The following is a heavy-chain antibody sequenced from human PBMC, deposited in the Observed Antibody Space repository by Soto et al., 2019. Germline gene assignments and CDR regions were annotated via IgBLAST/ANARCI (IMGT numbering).Heavy chain of an antibody. V-gene: IGHV3-48*01. CDR3: ARATTLPFDY. J-gene: IGHJ4*02. CDR2: ISGSSTTV. CDR1: GFTFRDYS. Sequence: SGGSLRLSCAASGFTFRDYSMNWVRQAPGKGLEWVSYISGSSTTVHYADSVKGRFTISRDDAKNSLFLQMNSLRGEDTAIYYCARATTLPFDYWGRGTLVTVSS.